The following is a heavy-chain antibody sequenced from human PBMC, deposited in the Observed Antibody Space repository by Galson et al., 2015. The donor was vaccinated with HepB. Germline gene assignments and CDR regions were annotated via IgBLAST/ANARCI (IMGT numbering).Heavy chain of an antibody. V-gene: IGHV3-64D*06. D-gene: IGHD2-15*01. CDR1: GFTFSSYA. CDR2: ISSNGGST. J-gene: IGHJ6*02. Sequence: SLRLSCAASGFTFSSYAMHWVRQAPGKGLEYVSAISSNGGSTYYADSVKGRFTISRDNSKNTLYLQMSSLRAEDTAVYYCVKDRLPLYCSGGSCYLMRTYYYYYGMDVWGQGTTVTVSS. CDR3: VKDRLPLYCSGGSCYLMRTYYYYYGMDV.